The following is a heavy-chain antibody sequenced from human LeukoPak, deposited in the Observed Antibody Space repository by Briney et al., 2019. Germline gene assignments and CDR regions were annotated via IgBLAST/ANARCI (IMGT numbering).Heavy chain of an antibody. CDR2: IYNGGTT. J-gene: IGHJ6*02. CDR1: GVTSNY. D-gene: IGHD2-15*01. Sequence: GGSLRLSCAASGVTSNYMSWVRQAPGKGLEWVSVIYNGGTTYYADSVKGRFTISRDNSKNTLYLQMNSLRAEDTAVYYCAKVSGGSWKYAPGYYYGMDVWGQGTTVTVSS. V-gene: IGHV3-53*01. CDR3: AKVSGGSWKYAPGYYYGMDV.